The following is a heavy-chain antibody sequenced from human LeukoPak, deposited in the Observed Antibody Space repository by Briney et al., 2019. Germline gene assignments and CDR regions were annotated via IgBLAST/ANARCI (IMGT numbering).Heavy chain of an antibody. CDR2: INPSGGST. CDR1: GYTFTSYY. D-gene: IGHD6-13*01. CDR3: ARGPGRIAAADQARFDI. V-gene: IGHV1-46*01. J-gene: IGHJ3*02. Sequence: ASVKVSCKASGYTFTSYYMHWVRQAPGQGLEWMGIINPSGGSTSYAQKFQGRVTMTRDMSTSTVYMELSSLRSEDTAVYYCARGPGRIAAADQARFDIWGEGTMVTVSS.